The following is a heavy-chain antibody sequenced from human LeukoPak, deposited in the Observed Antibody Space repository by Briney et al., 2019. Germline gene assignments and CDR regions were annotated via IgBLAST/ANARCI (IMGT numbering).Heavy chain of an antibody. CDR3: AQGYSSGWYPY. D-gene: IGHD6-19*01. J-gene: IGHJ4*02. V-gene: IGHV3-23*01. CDR1: GFTITDYG. Sequence: GGSLRLSCAVSGFTITDYGMSWVCQAPGKGLEWVSAISVSGDTKYYADSVKGRFIISRDNSRNTLYLQINSLRAEDTALYYCAQGYSSGWYPYWGQGTLVTVSS. CDR2: ISVSGDTK.